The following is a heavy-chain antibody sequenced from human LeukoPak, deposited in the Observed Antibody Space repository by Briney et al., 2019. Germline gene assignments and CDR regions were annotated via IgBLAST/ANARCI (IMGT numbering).Heavy chain of an antibody. CDR1: GFTFTSCA. CDR2: ISYDGSNK. J-gene: IGHJ2*01. D-gene: IGHD6-19*01. Sequence: GGSLRLSCAASGFTFTSCAMHWVRQAPGKGLEWVAVISYDGSNKYYADSVKGRFTISRDNSKNTLYLQMNSLRAEDTAVYYCARGGYSSGWYGPYWYFDLWGRGTLVTVSS. V-gene: IGHV3-30-3*01. CDR3: ARGGYSSGWYGPYWYFDL.